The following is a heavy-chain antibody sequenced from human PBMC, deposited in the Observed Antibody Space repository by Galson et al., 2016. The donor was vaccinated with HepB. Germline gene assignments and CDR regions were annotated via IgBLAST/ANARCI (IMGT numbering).Heavy chain of an antibody. Sequence: SLRLSCAASGFTFSSYAMSWVRQAPGKGLEWVSAISGSGGTTYYADSVKGRFTISRDNSKNTLFLRMNSLRAEDTAVYYCAKDSRAFSSGPHRILDSWGQGTLVTVSS. V-gene: IGHV3-23*01. CDR1: GFTFSSYA. CDR2: ISGSGGTT. CDR3: AKDSRAFSSGPHRILDS. J-gene: IGHJ4*02. D-gene: IGHD5-18*01.